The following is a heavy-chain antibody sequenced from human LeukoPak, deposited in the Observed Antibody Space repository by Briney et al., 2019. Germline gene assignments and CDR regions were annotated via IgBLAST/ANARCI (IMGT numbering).Heavy chain of an antibody. Sequence: GGSLRLSCAASGYTFSDYGMHWVRQAPGKGLEWAASIRYDGTGQYYADSVEGRLTISRDNSRNTLYLQMNSLRGEDTAIYYCTKDLSTSHCTTAMCYYFDYWGLGTLVTVSS. CDR3: TKDLSTSHCTTAMCYYFDY. D-gene: IGHD2/OR15-2a*01. V-gene: IGHV3-30*02. CDR2: IRYDGTGQ. J-gene: IGHJ4*01. CDR1: GYTFSDYG.